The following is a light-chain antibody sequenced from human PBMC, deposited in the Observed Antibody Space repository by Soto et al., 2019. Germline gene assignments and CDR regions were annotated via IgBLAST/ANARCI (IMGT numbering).Light chain of an antibody. CDR2: GAS. J-gene: IGKJ2*01. V-gene: IGKV3-15*01. CDR3: QQYNNWPHT. Sequence: EIVMTQSPATLSVSPGEGATLSCRASQSVSSKLAWYQQKPGQAPRLLIYGASTRATGIPARFSGSGSGTEFTLIISSLQSEDSAVYYCQQYNNWPHTFGQGTKLEIK. CDR1: QSVSSK.